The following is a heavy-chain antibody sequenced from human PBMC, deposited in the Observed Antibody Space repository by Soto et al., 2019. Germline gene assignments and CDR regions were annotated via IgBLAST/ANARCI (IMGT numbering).Heavy chain of an antibody. Sequence: QVQLQESGPGLVKPSQTLSLTCTVSGGSISSGGYYWSWIRQHPGKGLEWIGYIYYSGSTYNNPXLKSRVTISSXXSXNXXSLRLSSVTAADTAVYYCARGGITMIRGVTGWFDPWGQGTLVTVSS. CDR2: IYYSGST. V-gene: IGHV4-31*03. CDR3: ARGGITMIRGVTGWFDP. CDR1: GGSISSGGYY. D-gene: IGHD3-10*01. J-gene: IGHJ5*02.